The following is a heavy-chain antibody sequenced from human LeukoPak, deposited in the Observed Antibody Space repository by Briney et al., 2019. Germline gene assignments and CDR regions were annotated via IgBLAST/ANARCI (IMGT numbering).Heavy chain of an antibody. CDR2: IIPILGIA. V-gene: IGHV1-69*04. CDR1: GGTFSSYA. Sequence: SVKVSCKASGGTFSSYAISWVRQAPGQGLEWMGRIIPILGIANYAQKFQGRVTITADKSTSTAYMELSSLRSEDTAVYYCARDCSGGSCYSGYWGQGTLVTVSS. J-gene: IGHJ4*02. CDR3: ARDCSGGSCYSGY. D-gene: IGHD2-15*01.